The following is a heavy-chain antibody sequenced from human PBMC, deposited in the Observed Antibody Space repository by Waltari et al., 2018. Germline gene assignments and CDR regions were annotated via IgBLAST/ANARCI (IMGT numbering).Heavy chain of an antibody. CDR3: AKLDEVGAGPFDY. V-gene: IGHV3-23*01. CDR1: GFPFSSYA. J-gene: IGHJ4*02. CDR2: ISGSGGST. D-gene: IGHD1-26*01. Sequence: EVQLLESGGGLVQPGGSLRLSCAASGFPFSSYALSWVRQAPGKGLEWVSAISGSGGSTYYADSVKGRFTISRDNSKNTLYLQMNSLRAEDTAVYYCAKLDEVGAGPFDYWGQGTLVTVSS.